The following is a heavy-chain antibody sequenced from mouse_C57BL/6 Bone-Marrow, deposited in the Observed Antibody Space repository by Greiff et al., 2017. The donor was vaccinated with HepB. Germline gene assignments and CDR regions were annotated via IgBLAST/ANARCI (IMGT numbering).Heavy chain of an antibody. Sequence: QVQLQQPGAELVMPGASVKLSCKASGYTFTSYWMHWVKQRPGQGLEWIGEIDPSDSYTNYNQKFKGKSTLTVDKSSSTAYMQLSSLTSEDSAVYYCARRAQAVGYYAMDYWGQGTSVTVSS. CDR1: GYTFTSYW. CDR3: ARRAQAVGYYAMDY. J-gene: IGHJ4*01. D-gene: IGHD3-2*02. CDR2: IDPSDSYT. V-gene: IGHV1-69*01.